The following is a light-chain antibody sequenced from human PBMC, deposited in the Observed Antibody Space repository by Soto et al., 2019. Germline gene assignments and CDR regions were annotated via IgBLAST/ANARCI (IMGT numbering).Light chain of an antibody. CDR1: QSVSSSH. CDR3: QQYGYSPIT. Sequence: LTEAPGTLSFSLREIATLSCRASQSVSSSHLAWYQHKPGQAPRLLIYAASSRATGSPDRFSGGGSGTDFTLTISRLEPEDFAVYYCQQYGYSPITFGQGTRLEIK. V-gene: IGKV3-20*01. J-gene: IGKJ5*01. CDR2: AAS.